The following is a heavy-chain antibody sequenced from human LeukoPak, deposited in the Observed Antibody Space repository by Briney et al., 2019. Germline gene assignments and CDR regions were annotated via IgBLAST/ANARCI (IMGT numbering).Heavy chain of an antibody. CDR1: GGSFSGYY. J-gene: IGHJ5*02. V-gene: IGHV4-34*01. CDR2: INHSGST. Sequence: SETLSLTCAVYGGSFSGYYWSWIRQPPGKGLEWIGEINHSGSTNYNPSLKSRVTISVDTSKNQFSLKLSSVTAADTAVYYCASTIAHQLVLWFDPWGQGTLVTVSS. CDR3: ASTIAHQLVLWFDP. D-gene: IGHD6-13*01.